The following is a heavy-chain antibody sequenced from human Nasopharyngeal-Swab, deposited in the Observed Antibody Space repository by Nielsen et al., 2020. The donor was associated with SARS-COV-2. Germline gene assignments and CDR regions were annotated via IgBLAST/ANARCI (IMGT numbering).Heavy chain of an antibody. J-gene: IGHJ4*02. D-gene: IGHD3-22*01. Sequence: GESLKISCAASGFTFSSCGMHWVRQAPGKGLEWVAVISYDGSNKYYADSVKGRFTISRDNSKNTLYLQMNSLRAEDTAVYYCAKVRLIYGYDSSGYYDYWGQGTLVTVSS. CDR3: AKVRLIYGYDSSGYYDY. CDR2: ISYDGSNK. V-gene: IGHV3-30*18. CDR1: GFTFSSCG.